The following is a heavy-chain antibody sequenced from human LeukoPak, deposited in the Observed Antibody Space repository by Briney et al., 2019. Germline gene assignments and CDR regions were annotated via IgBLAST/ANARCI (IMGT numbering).Heavy chain of an antibody. V-gene: IGHV3-23*01. CDR1: GFTFSGYG. D-gene: IGHD3-10*01. CDR2: ISGSGGST. J-gene: IGHJ5*02. CDR3: AKDGPYYGSGSLFGDNWFDP. Sequence: GGSLRLSCAASGFTFSGYGMSWVRQAPGKGLEWVSAISGSGGSTYYADSVKGRFTISRDNSKNTLYLQMNSLRAEDTAVYYCAKDGPYYGSGSLFGDNWFDPWGQGTLVTVSS.